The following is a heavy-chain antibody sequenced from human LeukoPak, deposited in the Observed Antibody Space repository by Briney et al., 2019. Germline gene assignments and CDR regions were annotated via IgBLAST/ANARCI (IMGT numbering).Heavy chain of an antibody. CDR3: AELGITMIGGV. V-gene: IGHV3-48*03. CDR2: ISSSGSTI. CDR1: GFTFSSYE. D-gene: IGHD3-10*02. J-gene: IGHJ6*04. Sequence: GGSLGLSCAASGFTFSSYEMNWVRQAPGKGLEWVSYISSSGSTIYHADSVKGRFTISRDNAKNSLYLQMNSLRAEDTAVYYCAELGITMIGGVWGKGTTVTISS.